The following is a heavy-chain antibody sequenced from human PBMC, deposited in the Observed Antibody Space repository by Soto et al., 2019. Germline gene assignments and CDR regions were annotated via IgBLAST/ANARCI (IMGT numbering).Heavy chain of an antibody. V-gene: IGHV2-5*01. CDR3: VHTVMVHTITGGHYFDY. CDR1: AFSLSTNGVG. CDR2: IYWNEDK. Sequence: SGPTLVNPTQTLTLTCTFSAFSLSTNGVGVGWIRQPPEKPLEWLAVIYWNEDKRYSRSLKSRLSITKDTSKNQVVLTMTTMAPVDTATYYCVHTVMVHTITGGHYFDYWGQGSLGTVS. J-gene: IGHJ4*02. D-gene: IGHD2-8*01.